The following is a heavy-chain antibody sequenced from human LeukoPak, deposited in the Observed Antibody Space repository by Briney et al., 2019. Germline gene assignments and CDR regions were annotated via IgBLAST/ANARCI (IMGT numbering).Heavy chain of an antibody. CDR1: GFPFSDYY. D-gene: IGHD1-20*01. Sequence: GGSLRLSCAASGFPFSDYYMSWIRQAPGKGLEWVSYISSSSSYTNYADSVKGRFTISRDNAKNSLYLQMNSLRAEDTAVYYCARDPEILTGRFDYWGQGTLVTVSS. CDR3: ARDPEILTGRFDY. J-gene: IGHJ4*02. CDR2: ISSSSSYT. V-gene: IGHV3-11*06.